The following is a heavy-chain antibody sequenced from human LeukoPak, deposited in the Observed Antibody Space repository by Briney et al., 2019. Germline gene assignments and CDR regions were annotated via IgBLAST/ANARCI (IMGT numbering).Heavy chain of an antibody. Sequence: PGGSLRLSCAASGFTFSNHIMHWVRQAPGKGLEWVSFIRFDGTNRHCVDSVKGRFTISRDNPNNMLYLQMNSLKFDDTAVYYCARDAYHSGDLDQWGEGTLVIVSS. J-gene: IGHJ4*02. CDR2: IRFDGTNR. V-gene: IGHV3-30*02. CDR1: GFTFSNHI. D-gene: IGHD3/OR15-3a*01. CDR3: ARDAYHSGDLDQ.